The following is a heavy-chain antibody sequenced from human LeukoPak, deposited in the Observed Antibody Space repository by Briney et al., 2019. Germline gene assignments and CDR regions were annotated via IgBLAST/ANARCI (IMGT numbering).Heavy chain of an antibody. CDR2: IRYDGSNK. Sequence: PGRSLRLSCAASGFTFSTYGMHWVRQAPGKGLEWVALIRYDGSNKYYVDSVKGRFTISRDNSKNTLYLQMNSLRAEDTAVYYCAKGATVTPDYYYYYMDVWGKGTTVTVSS. V-gene: IGHV3-30*02. D-gene: IGHD4-17*01. J-gene: IGHJ6*03. CDR3: AKGATVTPDYYYYYMDV. CDR1: GFTFSTYG.